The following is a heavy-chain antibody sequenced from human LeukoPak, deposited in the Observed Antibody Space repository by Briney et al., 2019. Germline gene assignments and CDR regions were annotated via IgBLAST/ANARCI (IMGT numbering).Heavy chain of an antibody. J-gene: IGHJ5*02. D-gene: IGHD6-13*01. V-gene: IGHV3-23*01. CDR1: GFTVTNYA. Sequence: GGSLRLSCAASGFTVTNYAMYWVRQAPGKGLEWVSAISGSGGSTYYADSVEGRFTISRDNSKNTLYLQMNSLRAEDTAVYYCAKHLIATRVHWFDPWGQGTLVTVSS. CDR3: AKHLIATRVHWFDP. CDR2: ISGSGGST.